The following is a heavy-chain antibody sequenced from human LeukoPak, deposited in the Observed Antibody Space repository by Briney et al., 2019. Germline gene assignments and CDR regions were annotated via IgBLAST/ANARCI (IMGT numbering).Heavy chain of an antibody. CDR2: IYYSGST. J-gene: IGHJ6*03. CDR3: ARVGGYSYGYYYYYMDV. D-gene: IGHD5-18*01. CDR1: GGSFSGYY. Sequence: NPSETLSITCAVYGGSFSGYYWSWIRQPPGKGLEWIGYIYYSGSTNYNPSLKSRVTISVDTSKNQFSLKLSSVTAADTAVYYCARVGGYSYGYYYYYMDVWGKGTTVTVSS. V-gene: IGHV4-59*01.